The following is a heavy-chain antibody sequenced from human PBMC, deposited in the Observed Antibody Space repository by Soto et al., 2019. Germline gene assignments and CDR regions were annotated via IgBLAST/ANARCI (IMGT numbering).Heavy chain of an antibody. CDR3: ARGFSGYCSGGSCSSFDY. Sequence: SETLSLTCAVSRDSISSTHWWPWVRQPPGKGLEYIGQIFHSGITNYNPSLESRVTISLDKSKSQFSLELNSVTGADTAIYYCARGFSGYCSGGSCSSFDYWGQGTLVTVS. J-gene: IGHJ4*02. CDR1: RDSISSTHW. V-gene: IGHV4-4*02. D-gene: IGHD2-15*01. CDR2: IFHSGIT.